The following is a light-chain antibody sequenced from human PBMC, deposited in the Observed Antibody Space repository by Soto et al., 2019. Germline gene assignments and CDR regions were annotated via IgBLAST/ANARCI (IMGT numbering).Light chain of an antibody. CDR3: LQDYNYPFT. J-gene: IGKJ3*01. V-gene: IGKV1-6*01. Sequence: AIQMTQSPSSLSASVGARVTITGRASQDITSALDWYQQKPGKAPNLLIYAASTLQSGVPSRFSGSGSGTDFTLTISSLQPEDFATYYCLQDYNYPFTFGPGTKVDIK. CDR1: QDITSA. CDR2: AAS.